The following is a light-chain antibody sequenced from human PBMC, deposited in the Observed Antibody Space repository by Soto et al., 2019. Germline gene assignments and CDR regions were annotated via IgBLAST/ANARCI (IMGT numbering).Light chain of an antibody. CDR2: EVT. V-gene: IGLV2-8*01. CDR1: STDIGAYNF. Sequence: QSVPTQPPSASGSLGQSVTISCTGTSTDIGAYNFVSWFQQHPGEAPKLIIYEVTQRPSGVPDRFSGSKSGNTASLTVSGLQAEDEAVYYCSCLGFFGTGTKLTVL. J-gene: IGLJ1*01. CDR3: SCLGF.